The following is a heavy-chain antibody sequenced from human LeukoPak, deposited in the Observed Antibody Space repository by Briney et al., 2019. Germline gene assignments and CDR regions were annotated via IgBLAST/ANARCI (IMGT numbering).Heavy chain of an antibody. CDR2: ISASGGKT. J-gene: IGHJ4*02. CDR1: GFTFSSYA. Sequence: GGSLRLSCAASGFTFSSYAMSWVRQAPGKGLEWVSAISASGGKTYYADSVKGRFTISRDKSKNALYLQMNSLRAEDTAVYYCAKEIMETTYFDCWGQGTLVTVSS. CDR3: AKEIMETTYFDC. D-gene: IGHD4-17*01. V-gene: IGHV3-23*01.